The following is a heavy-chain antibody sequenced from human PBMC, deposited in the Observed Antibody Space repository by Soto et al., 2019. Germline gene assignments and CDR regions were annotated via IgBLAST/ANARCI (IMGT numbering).Heavy chain of an antibody. CDR1: GFIVSVDS. CDR3: ARHDWLDP. CDR2: FYNTGFI. V-gene: IGHV3-53*01. J-gene: IGHJ5*02. Sequence: GGSLRLSCPASGFIVSVDSMIWVRQAPGKGLEWVSLFYNTGFIHYADSVKGRFTISRDNSKNTLYLQMNSLRAEDTAVYFCARHDWLDPWG.